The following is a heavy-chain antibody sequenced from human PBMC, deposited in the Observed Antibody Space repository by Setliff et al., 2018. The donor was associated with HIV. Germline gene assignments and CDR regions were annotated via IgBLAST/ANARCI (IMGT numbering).Heavy chain of an antibody. CDR2: IYTSGST. Sequence: PSETLSLTCTVTGGSISSGGFYWTWIRQHPGKGLEWIGYIYTSGSTNYNTSLKSRVTISVDTSKNQFSLKLSSVTAADAAVYYCARLRGDDYVWGSYRYFDYWGQGTLVTVSS. D-gene: IGHD3-16*02. CDR1: GGSISSGGFY. J-gene: IGHJ4*02. V-gene: IGHV4-61*08. CDR3: ARLRGDDYVWGSYRYFDY.